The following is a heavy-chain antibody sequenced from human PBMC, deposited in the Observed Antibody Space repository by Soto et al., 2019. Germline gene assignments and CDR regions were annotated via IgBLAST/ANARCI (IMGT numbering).Heavy chain of an antibody. CDR3: AKETGPQGGFDY. Sequence: PGGSLRLSCAVSGFTFSNYAMHWVRRAPGKGLEWVAVISKDGSNKYYGDFVKGRFTISRDSSKNTLYLQMNSLREEDTAVYYCAKETGPQGGFDYWGQGTLVTVSS. J-gene: IGHJ4*02. V-gene: IGHV3-30*18. CDR1: GFTFSNYA. CDR2: ISKDGSNK. D-gene: IGHD3-9*01.